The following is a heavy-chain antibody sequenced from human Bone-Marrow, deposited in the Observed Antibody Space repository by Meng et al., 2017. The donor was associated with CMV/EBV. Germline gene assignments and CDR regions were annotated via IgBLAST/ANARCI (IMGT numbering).Heavy chain of an antibody. CDR1: GFTFSSYG. D-gene: IGHD6-13*01. CDR3: AKDHSYSSSWYFGY. Sequence: GGSLRLSCAASGFTFSSYGMHWVRQAPGKGLEWVAFIRYDGSNKYYADSVKGRFTISRDNSKNTLYLQMNSLRAEDTAVYYCAKDHSYSSSWYFGYWGQGTLVTVSS. CDR2: IRYDGSNK. V-gene: IGHV3-30*02. J-gene: IGHJ4*02.